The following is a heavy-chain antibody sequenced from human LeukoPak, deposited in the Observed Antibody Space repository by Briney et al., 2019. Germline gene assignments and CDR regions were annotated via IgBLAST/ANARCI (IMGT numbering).Heavy chain of an antibody. CDR3: ARDLGGDLTVDIVATIDY. J-gene: IGHJ4*02. CDR1: GYTFTGYY. Sequence: GASVKVSCKASGYTFTGYYMHWVRQAPGQGLEWMGWINPNSGGTNYAQKFQGRVTMTRDTSISTAYMELSRLRSDDTDVYYCARDLGGDLTVDIVATIDYWGQGTLVTVSS. CDR2: INPNSGGT. V-gene: IGHV1-2*02. D-gene: IGHD5-12*01.